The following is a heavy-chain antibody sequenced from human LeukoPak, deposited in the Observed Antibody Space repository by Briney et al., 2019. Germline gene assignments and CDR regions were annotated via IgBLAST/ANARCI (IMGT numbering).Heavy chain of an antibody. V-gene: IGHV3-30-3*01. CDR1: GFTFSSYA. Sequence: PGRSLRLSCAASGFTFSSYAMHWVRQAPGEGLEWVAVMSYDGSHKYYADSVKGRFTISRDNSRNTLYLHMNSLRAEDTALYYCARAGCGGDCFYYHYGMDVWGQGTTVTVSS. J-gene: IGHJ6*02. CDR2: MSYDGSHK. CDR3: ARAGCGGDCFYYHYGMDV. D-gene: IGHD2-21*02.